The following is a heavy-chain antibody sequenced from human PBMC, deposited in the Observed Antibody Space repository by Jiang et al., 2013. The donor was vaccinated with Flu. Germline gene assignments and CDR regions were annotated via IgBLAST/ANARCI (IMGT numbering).Heavy chain of an antibody. D-gene: IGHD4-17*01. CDR2: ISYDGSNK. CDR1: GFTFSSYG. Sequence: RLSCAASGFTFSSYGMHWVRQAPGKGLEWVAVISYDGSNKYYADSVKGRFTISRDNSKNTLYLQMNSLRAEDTAVYYCAKVSSDYYYYYGMDVWGQGTTVTVSS. V-gene: IGHV3-30*18. J-gene: IGHJ6*02. CDR3: AKVSSDYYYYYGMDV.